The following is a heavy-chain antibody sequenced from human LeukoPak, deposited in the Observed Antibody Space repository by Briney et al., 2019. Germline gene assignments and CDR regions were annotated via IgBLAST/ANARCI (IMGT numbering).Heavy chain of an antibody. Sequence: GGSLRLSCAASGFTFSTYAMNWVRQAPGKGLEWVSVIIGNSGMTSYADSVKGRFTISRDNSKNTLYLQMNSLRAEDTAVYYCAKDLRPDGVYDFDYWGQGTLVTVSS. CDR1: GFTFSTYA. J-gene: IGHJ4*02. D-gene: IGHD5/OR15-5a*01. CDR3: AKDLRPDGVYDFDY. V-gene: IGHV3-23*01. CDR2: IIGNSGMT.